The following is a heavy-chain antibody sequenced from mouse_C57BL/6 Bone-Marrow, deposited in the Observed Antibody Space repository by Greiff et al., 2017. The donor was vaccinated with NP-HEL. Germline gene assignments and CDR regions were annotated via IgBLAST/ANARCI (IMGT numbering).Heavy chain of an antibody. CDR2: ISNGGGST. J-gene: IGHJ3*01. V-gene: IGHV5-12*01. CDR1: GFTFSDYY. Sequence: EVKLVESGGGLVQPGGSLKLSCAASGFTFSDYYMYWVRQTPEKRLEWVAYISNGGGSTYYPDTVKGRFTISRDNAKNTLYLQMSRLKSEDTAMYYCARRGSNTGFAYWGQGTLVTVSA. D-gene: IGHD2-5*01. CDR3: ARRGSNTGFAY.